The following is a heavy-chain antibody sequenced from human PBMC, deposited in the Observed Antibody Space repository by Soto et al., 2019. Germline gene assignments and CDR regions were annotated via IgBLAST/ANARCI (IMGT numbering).Heavy chain of an antibody. CDR2: INHSGST. V-gene: IGHV4-34*01. J-gene: IGHJ4*02. Sequence: SETLSLTCAVYCGSFIGYYWTWIRQPPEQGLAWLGEINHSGSTNQNPSLKSRVSISVDRSKNQFSLRLRSVTAADTAVYYCARGISVMAAFAGDAPDKYFFDSWSLGTLVTV. D-gene: IGHD6-25*01. CDR3: ARGISVMAAFAGDAPDKYFFDS. CDR1: CGSFIGYY.